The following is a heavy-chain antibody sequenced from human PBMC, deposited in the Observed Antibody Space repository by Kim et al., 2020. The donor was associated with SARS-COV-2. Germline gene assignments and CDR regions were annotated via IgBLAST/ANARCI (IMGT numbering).Heavy chain of an antibody. V-gene: IGHV3-30*18. D-gene: IGHD3-3*01. CDR2: ISYDGSNK. Sequence: GGSLRLSCAASGFTFSSYGMHWVRQAPGKGLEWVAVISYDGSNKYYADSVKGRFTISRDNSKNTLYLQMNSLRAEDTAVYYCAKDNLPLRFLEWSPCDYWSQGTLVTVSS. CDR3: AKDNLPLRFLEWSPCDY. CDR1: GFTFSSYG. J-gene: IGHJ4*02.